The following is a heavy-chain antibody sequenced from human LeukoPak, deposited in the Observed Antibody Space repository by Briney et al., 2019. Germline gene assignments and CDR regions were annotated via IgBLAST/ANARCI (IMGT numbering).Heavy chain of an antibody. Sequence: SETLPLTCTVSGGSISSGGYYWSWIRQPAGKGLEWIGRIYTSGSTNYNPSLKSRVTISVDTSKNQFSLKLSSVTAADTAVYYCARGTIFGVVSDYWGQGTLVTVSS. CDR2: IYTSGST. V-gene: IGHV4-61*02. J-gene: IGHJ4*02. D-gene: IGHD3-3*01. CDR1: GGSISSGGYY. CDR3: ARGTIFGVVSDY.